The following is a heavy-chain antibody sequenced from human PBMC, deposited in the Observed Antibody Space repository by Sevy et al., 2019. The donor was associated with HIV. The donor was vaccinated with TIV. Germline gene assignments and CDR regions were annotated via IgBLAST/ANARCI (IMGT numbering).Heavy chain of an antibody. J-gene: IGHJ4*02. V-gene: IGHV3-7*01. Sequence: GGSLRLSCAASGFTFSSYWMSWVRQAPGKGLEWVANIKQDGSEKDYVDSVKGRFTMSRDNAKNSLYLQMNSLRAEDTAVYYCARDNQHELFYPPYSSGWYGFDYWGQGTLVTVSS. D-gene: IGHD6-19*01. CDR1: GFTFSSYW. CDR2: IKQDGSEK. CDR3: ARDNQHELFYPPYSSGWYGFDY.